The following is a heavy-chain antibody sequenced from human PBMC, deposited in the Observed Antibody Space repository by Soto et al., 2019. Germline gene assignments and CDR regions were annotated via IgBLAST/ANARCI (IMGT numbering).Heavy chain of an antibody. Sequence: SSETLSLTCTVSGGSISSGGYYWSWIRQHPGKGLEWIGYIYYSGTTYYNPSLKSRVTISVDTSKNQFSLNLSSVTAADTAVYYCAREDNDYFDEWGQGTLVTVSS. J-gene: IGHJ4*02. D-gene: IGHD1-1*01. V-gene: IGHV4-31*03. CDR2: IYYSGTT. CDR3: AREDNDYFDE. CDR1: GGSISSGGYY.